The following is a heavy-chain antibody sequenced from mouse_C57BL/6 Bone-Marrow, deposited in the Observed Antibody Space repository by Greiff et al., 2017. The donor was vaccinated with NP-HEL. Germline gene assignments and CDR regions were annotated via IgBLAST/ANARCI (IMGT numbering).Heavy chain of an antibody. Sequence: EVKLLESGPELVKPGASVKISCKASGYSFTDYNMNWVKQSNGKSLEWIGVINPNYGTTSYNQQFKGKAPLPVDQPSSTAYMQLNSLTCEDSAVYYCARGGYDYGWFAYWGQGTLVTVSA. D-gene: IGHD2-4*01. CDR3: ARGGYDYGWFAY. V-gene: IGHV1-39*01. CDR1: GYSFTDYN. CDR2: INPNYGTT. J-gene: IGHJ3*01.